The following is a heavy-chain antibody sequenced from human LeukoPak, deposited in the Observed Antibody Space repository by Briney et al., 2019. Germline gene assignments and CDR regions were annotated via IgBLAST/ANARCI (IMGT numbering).Heavy chain of an antibody. J-gene: IGHJ6*03. V-gene: IGHV1-18*01. CDR2: ISGSNGNT. Sequence: ASVKVSCKASSYTFTRYGISWVRQAPGQGLEWMGWISGSNGNTNYAQKFQGRVSMTADTSTSTAYMELRSLRSDDTAVYYCARGLSGYQLLAASYYDYMDVWGKGTTVTVSS. D-gene: IGHD2-2*01. CDR3: ARGLSGYQLLAASYYDYMDV. CDR1: SYTFTRYG.